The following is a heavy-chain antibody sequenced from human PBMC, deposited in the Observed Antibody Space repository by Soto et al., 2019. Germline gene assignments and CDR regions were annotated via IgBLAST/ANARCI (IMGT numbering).Heavy chain of an antibody. V-gene: IGHV4-31*03. D-gene: IGHD4-17*01. CDR2: IYYSGST. Sequence: QVQLQESGPGLVKPSQTLSLTCTVSGGSISSGGYYWSWIRPHPGKGLEWIGYIYYSGSTYYNPSLKSRVTISVDTSKNQFSLKLSSVTAADTAVYYCARMYGDYAWRYNWFDPWGQGTLVTVSS. J-gene: IGHJ5*02. CDR1: GGSISSGGYY. CDR3: ARMYGDYAWRYNWFDP.